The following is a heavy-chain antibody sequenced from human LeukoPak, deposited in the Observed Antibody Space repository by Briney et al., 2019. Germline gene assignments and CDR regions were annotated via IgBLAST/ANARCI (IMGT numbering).Heavy chain of an antibody. D-gene: IGHD1-20*01. CDR2: IYYSGST. Sequence: SETLSLTCTVSGSSISSYYWSWIRQPPGKGLEWIGYIYYSGSTNYNPSLKSRVTISVDTSKNQFSLKLSSVTAADTAVYYCARLTGTVLDYWGQGTLVTVSS. V-gene: IGHV4-59*08. CDR3: ARLTGTVLDY. J-gene: IGHJ4*02. CDR1: GSSISSYY.